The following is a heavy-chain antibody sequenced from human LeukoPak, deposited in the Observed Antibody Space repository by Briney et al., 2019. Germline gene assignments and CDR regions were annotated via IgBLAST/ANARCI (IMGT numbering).Heavy chain of an antibody. CDR2: INHSGST. Sequence: SETLSLTCAVYGGSFSGYYWSWIRQPPGKGLEWIGEINHSGSTNYNPSLKSRVTISVDTSKNQFSLKLSSVTAADTAVYYCAREDFCSSGNCFDPWGQGTLVTVSS. D-gene: IGHD6-13*01. CDR3: AREDFCSSGNCFDP. J-gene: IGHJ5*02. V-gene: IGHV4-34*01. CDR1: GGSFSGYY.